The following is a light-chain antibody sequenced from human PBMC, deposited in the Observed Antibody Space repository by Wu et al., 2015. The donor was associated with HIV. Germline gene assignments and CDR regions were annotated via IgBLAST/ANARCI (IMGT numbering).Light chain of an antibody. CDR1: QSISNN. CDR2: GTS. J-gene: IGKJ1*01. V-gene: IGKV3-15*01. Sequence: EIVMTQSPATLSVSPGERATLSCRASQSISNNLAWYQQKPGQAPRLLFYGTSTRATGIPARFSGSGSGTEFILTISSMQSEDFAIYYCQQYNNWPRTFGQGTKVEIK. CDR3: QQYNNWPRT.